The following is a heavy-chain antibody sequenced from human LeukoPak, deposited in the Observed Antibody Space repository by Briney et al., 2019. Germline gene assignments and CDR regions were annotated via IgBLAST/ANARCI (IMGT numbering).Heavy chain of an antibody. CDR2: IYYSVST. Sequence: PSETLSLTCTVSGGSLNSYYWSWIRQPPGLGLEWIGYIYYSVSTNYNPSLKSRVTISVATSKSQFSLKLSSVTAADTAVYYCAGDLRGSSCYDYWGQGTLVTVSS. V-gene: IGHV4-59*01. CDR3: AGDLRGSSCYDY. D-gene: IGHD2-2*01. J-gene: IGHJ4*02. CDR1: GGSLNSYY.